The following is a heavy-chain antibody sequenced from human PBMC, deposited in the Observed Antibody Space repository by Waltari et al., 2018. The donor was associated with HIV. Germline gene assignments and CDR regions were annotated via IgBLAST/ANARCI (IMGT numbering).Heavy chain of an antibody. CDR3: ARGGTGYSYLDS. CDR1: LHSLNSYY. J-gene: IGHJ4*02. V-gene: IGHV4-59*01. D-gene: IGHD2-15*01. CDR2: SYSTGTV. Sequence: LQESGPSLVNPSENLSLVCDVCLHSLNSYYWNWFRQAPREEFELLGDSYSTGTVNYNPSPESRDTLSLDTSTNTFSLKLTSVTEADQGTYFCARGGTGYSYLDSWGPGTLGILS.